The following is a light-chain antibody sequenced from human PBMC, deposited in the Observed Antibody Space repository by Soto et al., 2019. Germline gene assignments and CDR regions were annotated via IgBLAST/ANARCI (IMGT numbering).Light chain of an antibody. CDR2: DAS. J-gene: IGKJ4*01. V-gene: IGKV3-11*01. CDR1: PSISSY. CDR3: QQRSDWPPT. Sequence: EIVLTQSPATLSLSPGERATLSCRSSPSISSYLAWYQQKPGQAPSLLIYDASNMATGIPARFSGSGSGTDFTLTISSLEPEDCAIYYCQQRSDWPPTFGGGTKVEIK.